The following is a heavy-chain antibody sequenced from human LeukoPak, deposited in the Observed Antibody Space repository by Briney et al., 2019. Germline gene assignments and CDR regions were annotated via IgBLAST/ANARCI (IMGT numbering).Heavy chain of an antibody. V-gene: IGHV1-69*13. Sequence: SVKVSCKASGGTFSSYAISWVRQAPGQGLEWMGGIIPIFGTANYAQKFQGRVTITADESTSTAYMEPSSLRSEDTAVYYCARDHDILTGPQNVNEDYWGQGTLVTVSS. CDR3: ARDHDILTGPQNVNEDY. CDR2: IIPIFGTA. CDR1: GGTFSSYA. D-gene: IGHD3-9*01. J-gene: IGHJ4*02.